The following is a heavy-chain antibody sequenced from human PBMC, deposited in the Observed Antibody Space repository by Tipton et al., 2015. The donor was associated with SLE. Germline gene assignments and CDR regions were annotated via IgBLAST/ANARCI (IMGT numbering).Heavy chain of an antibody. V-gene: IGHV4-34*01. J-gene: IGHJ4*02. CDR1: GGSFSGYY. Sequence: TLSLTCAVYGGSFSGYYWSWIRQPPGKGLEWIGEINHSGSTNYNPSLKSRVTISVDTSKNQFSLKLSSVTAADTAVYYCARHVTIFNYFDYWGQGTLVTVPS. D-gene: IGHD3-3*01. CDR2: INHSGST. CDR3: ARHVTIFNYFDY.